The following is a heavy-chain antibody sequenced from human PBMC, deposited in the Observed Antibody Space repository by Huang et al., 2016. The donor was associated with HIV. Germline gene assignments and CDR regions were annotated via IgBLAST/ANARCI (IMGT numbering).Heavy chain of an antibody. D-gene: IGHD6-6*01. CDR1: GGPFSTYA. CDR3: ARGRTRSSLYDSYYGLDV. Sequence: QVQLVQSGVEVKKPGSSVKVSCKASGGPFSTYAISWVRQAPGQGLECMGGIIPSLGTANDEQMFQGTVTITADEFTSTAYMELSSLRSEDTALYYCARGRTRSSLYDSYYGLDVWGQGTTVTVSS. J-gene: IGHJ6*02. CDR2: IIPSLGTA. V-gene: IGHV1-69*01.